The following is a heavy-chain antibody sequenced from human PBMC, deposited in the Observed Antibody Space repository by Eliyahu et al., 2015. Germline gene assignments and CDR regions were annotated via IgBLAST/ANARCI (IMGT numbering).Heavy chain of an antibody. J-gene: IGHJ5*02. CDR2: INHSATT. V-gene: IGHV4-34*02. CDR3: ARGLERNDFWSGYPQHMGRKNWFDV. D-gene: IGHD3-3*01. Sequence: QVQLQQWGAGLLRPSETLSLTCGISGGVLSGYYWSWIRQSPNKGLEWIAEINHSATTNYSPSLKGRVTISVDRSKNRFSLHVRSVTAADTAVYYCARGLERNDFWSGYPQHMGRKNWFDVWGQGTLVIVSS. CDR1: GGVLSGYY.